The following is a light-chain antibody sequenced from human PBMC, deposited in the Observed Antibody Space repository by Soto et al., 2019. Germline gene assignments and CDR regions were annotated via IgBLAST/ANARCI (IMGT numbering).Light chain of an antibody. Sequence: DIQMTQSPSTLSASVGDRVTITCRASQDIRSWLTWYQQKPGKAHKSLIYAASNLESGVQTRFSGSGSGTDFSLTIRSLQPEDFATYYCKQTDSAPYTFGQGTKVDIK. CDR2: AAS. CDR3: KQTDSAPYT. CDR1: QDIRSW. J-gene: IGKJ2*01. V-gene: IGKV1-12*01.